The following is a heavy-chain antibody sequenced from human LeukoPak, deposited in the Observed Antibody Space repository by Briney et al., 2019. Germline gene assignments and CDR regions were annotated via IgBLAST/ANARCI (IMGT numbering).Heavy chain of an antibody. Sequence: SVKVSCKASGGTFSSYAISWVRQAPGQGLEWMGGIIPIFGTANYAQKFQGRVTITADESTSTAYMELSSLRSEDTAVYYCARDQGEQLAVPYYYGMDVWGQGTTVTVSS. CDR2: IIPIFGTA. D-gene: IGHD6-6*01. CDR3: ARDQGEQLAVPYYYGMDV. CDR1: GGTFSSYA. V-gene: IGHV1-69*13. J-gene: IGHJ6*02.